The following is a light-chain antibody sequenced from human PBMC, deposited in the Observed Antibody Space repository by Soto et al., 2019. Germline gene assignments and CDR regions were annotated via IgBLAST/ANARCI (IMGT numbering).Light chain of an antibody. CDR1: QSVISN. J-gene: IGKJ1*01. CDR3: QQYDKWPQT. V-gene: IGKV3-15*01. CDR2: GAS. Sequence: EIVLTQSPGTLSLSRGERATLXXRASQSVISNYLAWYQQKPCKAPRLXRHGASTRATGIPARFSGSGSGTEFTLTISSLQSEDFAVYYCQQYDKWPQTFGQGTKVDIK.